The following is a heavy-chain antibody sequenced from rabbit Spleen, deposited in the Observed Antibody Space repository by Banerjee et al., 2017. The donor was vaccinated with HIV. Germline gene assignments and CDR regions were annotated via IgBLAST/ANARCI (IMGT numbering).Heavy chain of an antibody. CDR1: GFTISSSYY. CDR2: IATGTDDGS. V-gene: IGHV1S45*01. CDR3: ARDRSDVGWGGDL. D-gene: IGHD4-1*01. Sequence: QQQLVESGGGLVQPEGSLALTCKASGFTISSSYYMGWVRQAPGKGLEWIACIATGTDDGSFYASWAKGRFTISRDTNENTVSLKMTSLTAADTATYFCARDRSDVGWGGDLWGPGTLVTVS. J-gene: IGHJ4*01.